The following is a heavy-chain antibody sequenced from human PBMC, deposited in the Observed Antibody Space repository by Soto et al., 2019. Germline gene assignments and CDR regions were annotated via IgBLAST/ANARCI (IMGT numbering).Heavy chain of an antibody. Sequence: PGGSLRLSCAASGFTFSSYAMSWVRQAPGKGLEWVSAISGSGGSTYYADSVKGRFTISRDNSKNTLYLQMNSLRAEDTAVYYYAKTKTWWSGYRYFDYWGQGTQVTVSS. D-gene: IGHD5-12*01. V-gene: IGHV3-23*01. CDR2: ISGSGGST. J-gene: IGHJ4*02. CDR3: AKTKTWWSGYRYFDY. CDR1: GFTFSSYA.